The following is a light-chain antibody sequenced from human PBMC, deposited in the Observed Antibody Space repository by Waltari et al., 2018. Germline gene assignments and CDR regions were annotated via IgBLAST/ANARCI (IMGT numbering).Light chain of an antibody. CDR2: WAS. J-gene: IGKJ1*01. Sequence: DIVMTQSPDSLALSLGERATINCKSSQSVLYSPTNKNYLAWYQQKPGLPPKLLIYWASTRGPGVPDRFSGSGSGTDFTLTIASLRAEGVAVYYCLQYSDPPRTFGQGTKVEIK. CDR3: LQYSDPPRT. V-gene: IGKV4-1*01. CDR1: QSVLYSPTNKNY.